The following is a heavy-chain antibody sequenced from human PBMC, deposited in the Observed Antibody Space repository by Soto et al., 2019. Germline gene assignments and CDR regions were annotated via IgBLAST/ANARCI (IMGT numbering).Heavy chain of an antibody. Sequence: GSLRLSCAAAGFSLGSYGMHWVRQAPGKGLDWVAVIWYDGSNKYYADPVKGRFTISRDNSKNTLYLQMNSLRVEDTAVYYCARAQYTGSYFDACDIWGQGTMVTVSS. CDR2: IWYDGSNK. CDR3: ARAQYTGSYFDACDI. D-gene: IGHD1-26*01. J-gene: IGHJ3*02. V-gene: IGHV3-33*03. CDR1: GFSLGSYG.